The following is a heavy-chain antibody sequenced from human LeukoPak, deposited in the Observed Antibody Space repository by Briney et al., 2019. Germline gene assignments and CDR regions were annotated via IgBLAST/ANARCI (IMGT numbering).Heavy chain of an antibody. CDR2: ISAYNGNT. D-gene: IGHD6-19*01. J-gene: IGHJ4*02. CDR3: AREIAVAGYFDY. Sequence: GASVNVCFKASGYTFTSYGISWVRQAPGQGLEWMGWISAYNGNTNYAQKLQGRVTMTTDTSTSTAYMELRSLRSDDTAVYYCAREIAVAGYFDYRGQGTLVTVSS. CDR1: GYTFTSYG. V-gene: IGHV1-18*01.